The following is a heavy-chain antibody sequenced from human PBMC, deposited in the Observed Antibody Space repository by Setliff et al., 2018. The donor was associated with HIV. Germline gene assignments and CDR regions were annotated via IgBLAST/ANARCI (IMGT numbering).Heavy chain of an antibody. D-gene: IGHD2-21*01. CDR3: TTGGGEPYNYFDP. J-gene: IGHJ5*02. V-gene: IGHV3-15*01. CDR1: GFTFNSAW. CDR2: IKSKTDGGTA. Sequence: PGGSLRLSCVASGFTFNSAWMTWVRQAPGKGLEWVGRIKSKTDGGTADYAAPVKGRFTISRDDSKNTLYLQMNSLKTEDTAVYYCTTGGGEPYNYFDPWGQGALVTVSS.